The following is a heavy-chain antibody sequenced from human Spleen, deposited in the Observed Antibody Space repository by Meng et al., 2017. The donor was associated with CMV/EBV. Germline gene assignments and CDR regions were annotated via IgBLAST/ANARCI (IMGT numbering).Heavy chain of an antibody. CDR1: GFIFSSYS. CDR3: ASFSEG. D-gene: IGHD2/OR15-2a*01. V-gene: IGHV3-21*06. CDR2: ISSTGSFI. Sequence: GESLKISCAASGFIFSSYSMNWVRQAPGKGLEWISSISSTGSFIYHADSVKGRFTVSRDNAKSSLYLEMNSLRVDDTAVYYCASFSEGWGQGTLVTVSS. J-gene: IGHJ4*02.